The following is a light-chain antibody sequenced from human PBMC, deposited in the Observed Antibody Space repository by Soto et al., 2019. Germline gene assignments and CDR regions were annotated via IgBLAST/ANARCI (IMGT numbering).Light chain of an antibody. V-gene: IGKV3-20*01. Sequence: EIVLTQSPGTLSLSPGERATLSCRASQSVSSSFLAWYQQKPGQAPRLLIYGASSRATGILDRFSGSGSGTDFTLTISRLEPEDFAVYYCQQCGSSPHTFGQGTKLEIK. CDR3: QQCGSSPHT. J-gene: IGKJ2*01. CDR2: GAS. CDR1: QSVSSSF.